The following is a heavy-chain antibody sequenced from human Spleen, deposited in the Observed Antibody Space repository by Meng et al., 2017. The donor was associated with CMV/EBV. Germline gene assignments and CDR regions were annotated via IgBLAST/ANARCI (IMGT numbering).Heavy chain of an antibody. D-gene: IGHD3-3*01. CDR3: ARDVYGTNYDFWSGYSPPPRWFDP. V-gene: IGHV1-69*10. CDR2: IIPILGIA. Sequence: ISWVRQGTGQGLEWMGGIIPILGIANYAQKFQGRVTITAEKSTTTNYMELSSLRSEDSAVYFCARDVYGTNYDFWSGYSPPPRWFDPWGQGTLVTVSS. J-gene: IGHJ5*02.